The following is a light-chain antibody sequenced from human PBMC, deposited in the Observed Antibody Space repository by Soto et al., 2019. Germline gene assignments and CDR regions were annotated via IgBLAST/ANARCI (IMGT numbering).Light chain of an antibody. CDR1: SSDVGTYNY. V-gene: IGLV2-11*01. CDR2: DVS. CDR3: CSYAGGYTLV. J-gene: IGLJ3*02. Sequence: QSALTQPRSVSGPPGQSVSISCSGTSSDVGTYNYVSWYQQHPGKAPKLMIYDVSKRPSGVPDRFSGSKSGNTASLTISGLQAEDEADYYCCSYAGGYTLVFGGGTKLTVL.